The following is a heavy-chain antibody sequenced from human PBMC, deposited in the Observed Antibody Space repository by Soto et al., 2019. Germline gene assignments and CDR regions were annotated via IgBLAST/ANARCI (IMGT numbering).Heavy chain of an antibody. Sequence: GGSLRLSCAASGFTFSSYDMHWVRQATGKGLEWVSAIGTAGDTYYPGSVKGRFTISRENAKNSLYLQMNSLRAEDTAVYYCARVNFDWPYWYFDLWGRGTLVTVSS. CDR2: IGTAGDT. V-gene: IGHV3-13*01. D-gene: IGHD3-9*01. J-gene: IGHJ2*01. CDR1: GFTFSSYD. CDR3: ARVNFDWPYWYFDL.